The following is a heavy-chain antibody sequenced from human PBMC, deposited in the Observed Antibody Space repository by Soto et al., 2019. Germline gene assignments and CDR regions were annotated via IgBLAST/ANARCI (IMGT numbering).Heavy chain of an antibody. CDR1: GGSISSYY. CDR2: IYYSGST. V-gene: IGHV4-59*01. D-gene: IGHD6-13*01. CDR3: ASSNIAATGFYYYGMDV. J-gene: IGHJ6*02. Sequence: SETLSLTCTVSGGSISSYYWSWIRQPPGKGLECIGYIYYSGSTNYNPSLKSRVTISVDTSKNQFSLKLSSVTAADTAVYYCASSNIAATGFYYYGMDVWGRGTTVTVSS.